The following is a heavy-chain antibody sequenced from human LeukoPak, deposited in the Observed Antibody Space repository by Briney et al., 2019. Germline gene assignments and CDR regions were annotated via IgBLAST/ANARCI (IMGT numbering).Heavy chain of an antibody. CDR1: GDSITSHS. J-gene: IGHJ5*02. D-gene: IGHD4-17*01. Sequence: SETLSLTCTVSGDSITSHSWSWIRQPPGKGLEWIGRVYSSGYTDSNLSLKRRVTLSIDSSRNQLSFSLHLTSVTAADTAFYYCAKTDSVNTDRLIHVLDPWGRGTLVTVSS. CDR2: VYSSGYT. CDR3: AKTDSVNTDRLIHVLDP. V-gene: IGHV4-4*07.